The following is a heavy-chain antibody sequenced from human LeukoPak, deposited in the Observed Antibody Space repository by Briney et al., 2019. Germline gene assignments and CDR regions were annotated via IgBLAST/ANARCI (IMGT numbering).Heavy chain of an antibody. Sequence: GASVKVSCKASGYTFTGYYMHWVRQAPGQGLEWMGWINPNSGGTNYAQKFQGRVTMTRDTSISTAYMELSRLRSDDTAVYYCAREVPIAAAGSIDYWGQGSLVTVSS. J-gene: IGHJ4*02. CDR3: AREVPIAAAGSIDY. CDR1: GYTFTGYY. D-gene: IGHD6-13*01. CDR2: INPNSGGT. V-gene: IGHV1-2*02.